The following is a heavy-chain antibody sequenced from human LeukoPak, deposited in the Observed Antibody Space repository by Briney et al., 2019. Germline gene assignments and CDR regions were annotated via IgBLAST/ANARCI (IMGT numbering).Heavy chain of an antibody. CDR3: ARGFSGYFDY. CDR1: GGSISSYY. CDR2: IYYSGST. Sequence: SETLSLTCTVSGGSISSYYWSWIRQPPGKGLEWIGYIYYSGSTNYNPSLKSRVTISVDTSKNQFSLKLSSVTAADTAVYYCARGFSGYFDYWGQGALVAVSS. D-gene: IGHD1-26*01. V-gene: IGHV4-59*01. J-gene: IGHJ4*02.